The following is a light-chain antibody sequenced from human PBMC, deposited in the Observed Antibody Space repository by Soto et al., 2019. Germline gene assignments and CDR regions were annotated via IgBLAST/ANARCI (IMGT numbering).Light chain of an antibody. CDR3: SSYTSSRTVV. CDR2: DVN. Sequence: QSALTQPASVSGSPGQSITISCTGTSSDVGGYNYVSWYQQHPGKAPKLMIYDVNNRPSGVSNRFSGSKSGNTASLTISGLQAADEADYYCSSYTSSRTVVFGGGTKVTVL. CDR1: SSDVGGYNY. V-gene: IGLV2-14*01. J-gene: IGLJ3*02.